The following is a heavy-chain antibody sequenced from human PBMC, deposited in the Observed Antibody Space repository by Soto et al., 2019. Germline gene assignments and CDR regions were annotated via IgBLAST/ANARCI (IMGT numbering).Heavy chain of an antibody. CDR3: ARSPAPSRYCSGGSCYYGDY. CDR1: GFTFSSYS. Sequence: PGGSLRLSCAASGFTFSSYSMNWVRQAPGKGLEWVSYISSSSSTIYYADSVKGRFTISRDNAKNSLYLQMNSLRAEDTAVYYCARSPAPSRYCSGGSCYYGDYWGQGTLVTVSS. V-gene: IGHV3-48*01. D-gene: IGHD2-15*01. J-gene: IGHJ4*02. CDR2: ISSSSSTI.